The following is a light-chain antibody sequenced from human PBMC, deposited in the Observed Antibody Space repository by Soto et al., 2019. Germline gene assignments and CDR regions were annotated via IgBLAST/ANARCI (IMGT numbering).Light chain of an antibody. J-gene: IGKJ1*01. CDR2: EAS. CDR3: KNYDRISSTP. CDR1: QSFTKW. Sequence: DIQMTQSPSTLDASVGDRVTITARSSQSFTKWLAWYQQNRGKAPQLLIYEASRLKSGVPPRFSGSESGTEYNLTISSRHPDDFATDHSKNYDRISSTPFGQGTNEQIK. V-gene: IGKV1-5*03.